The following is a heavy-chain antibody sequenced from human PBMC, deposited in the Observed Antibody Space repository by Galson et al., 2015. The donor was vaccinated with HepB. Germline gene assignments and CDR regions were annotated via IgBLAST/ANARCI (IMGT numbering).Heavy chain of an antibody. CDR1: GFTFSSYW. V-gene: IGHV3-7*03. CDR3: ARAGLGYSYGYCGY. CDR2: IKQDGSEK. Sequence: LRLSCAASGFTFSSYWMSWVRQAPGKGLEWVANIKQDGSEKYYVDSVKGRFTISRDNAKNSLYLQMNSLRAEDTAVYYCARAGLGYSYGYCGYWGQGTLVTVSS. D-gene: IGHD5-18*01. J-gene: IGHJ4*02.